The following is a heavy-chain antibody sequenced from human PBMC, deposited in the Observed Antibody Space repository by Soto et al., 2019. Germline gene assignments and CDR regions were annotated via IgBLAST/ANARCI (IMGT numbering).Heavy chain of an antibody. CDR1: GFTFSNYW. D-gene: IGHD4-4*01. V-gene: IGHV3-7*01. Sequence: GGSLRLSCAASGFTFSNYWMSWVRQAPGKGLEWVANIKEDGSERYYVDSVKGRFTISRDNAKNSLYLQMTSLRPEDTAVYYCTRGHPSIYNYWGQGPLVTVSS. CDR3: TRGHPSIYNY. CDR2: IKEDGSER. J-gene: IGHJ4*02.